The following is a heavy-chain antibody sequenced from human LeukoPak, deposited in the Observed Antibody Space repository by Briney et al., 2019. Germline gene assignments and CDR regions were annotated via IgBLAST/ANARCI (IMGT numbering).Heavy chain of an antibody. CDR1: GGSVSSGGYY. Sequence: SETLSLTCTVSGGSVSSGGYYWSWIRQHPGKGLEWIGCIFYSGGTNYNPSLKSRVTISVDTSKNQFSLKLSSVTAADTAVYYCARRGDDYAFDSWGQGTLVTVSS. CDR3: ARRGDDYAFDS. D-gene: IGHD4-17*01. V-gene: IGHV4-61*08. J-gene: IGHJ4*02. CDR2: IFYSGGT.